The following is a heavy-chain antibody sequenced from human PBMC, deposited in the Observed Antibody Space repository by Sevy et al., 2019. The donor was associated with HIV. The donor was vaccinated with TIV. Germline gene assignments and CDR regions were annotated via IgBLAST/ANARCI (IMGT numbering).Heavy chain of an antibody. CDR2: ISSSGSTI. J-gene: IGHJ5*02. D-gene: IGHD6-19*01. Sequence: GGSLRLSCAASGFTFSSYEMNWVRQAPGKGLEWVSYISSSGSTIYYADSVKGRFTISRDNAKNSLYLQMNRLRAEDTAVYYCARAYASSGWYTVGLDPWGQGTLVTVSS. CDR1: GFTFSSYE. CDR3: ARAYASSGWYTVGLDP. V-gene: IGHV3-48*03.